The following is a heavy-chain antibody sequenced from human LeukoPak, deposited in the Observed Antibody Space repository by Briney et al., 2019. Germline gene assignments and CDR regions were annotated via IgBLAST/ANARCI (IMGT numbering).Heavy chain of an antibody. CDR2: CGPSGETR. J-gene: IGHJ3*01. V-gene: IGHV3-48*03. Sequence: GGSLRLSCEGSGFMFGKHGLIWVRQPPGKGLDWLSFCGPSGETRLYADSVKGRFTTSRDNAENSVFLQMNSLRVEDTAVYYCARVSPMTDGAFDLWGQGIMVTVSS. CDR3: ARVSPMTDGAFDL. CDR1: GFMFGKHG. D-gene: IGHD2-21*02.